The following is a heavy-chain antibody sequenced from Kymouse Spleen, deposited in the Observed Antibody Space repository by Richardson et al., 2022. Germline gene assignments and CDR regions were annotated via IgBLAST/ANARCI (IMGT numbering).Heavy chain of an antibody. J-gene: IGHJ4*02. CDR1: GFTFSNAW. CDR3: TTVLGTTGTTSDFDY. V-gene: IGHV3-15*01. D-gene: IGHD1-1*01. Sequence: EVQLVESGGGLVKPGGSLRLSCAASGFTFSNAWMSWVRQAPGKGLEWVGRIKSKTDGGTTDYAAPVKGRFTISRDDSKNTLYLQMNSLKTEDTAVYYCTTVLGTTGTTSDFDYWGQGTLVTVSS. CDR2: IKSKTDGGTT.